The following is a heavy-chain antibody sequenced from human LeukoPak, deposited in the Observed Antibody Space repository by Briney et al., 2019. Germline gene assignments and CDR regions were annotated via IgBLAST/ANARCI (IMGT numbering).Heavy chain of an antibody. D-gene: IGHD5-18*01. V-gene: IGHV1-2*02. J-gene: IGHJ4*02. CDR3: ARGSRGYSYGYGLHYFDY. Sequence: GASVKVSCKASGCTFTGYYMHWVRQAPGQGLEWMGWINPNSGGTNYAQKFQGRVTMTRDTSISTAYMELSRLRSDDTAVYYCARGSRGYSYGYGLHYFDYWGQGTLVTVSS. CDR1: GCTFTGYY. CDR2: INPNSGGT.